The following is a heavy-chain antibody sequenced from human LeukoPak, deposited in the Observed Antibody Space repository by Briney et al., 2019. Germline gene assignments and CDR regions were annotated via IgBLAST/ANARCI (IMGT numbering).Heavy chain of an antibody. Sequence: PGGSLRLSCVASGFSFSSYEMNWVRQAPGKGLEWVSHITSGGTTKYYLESVKGRFTISRDNAKNSLSLQMNSLRAEDTAVYYCARARGPDYNYSYMDVWGKGTTVTVSS. CDR1: GFSFSSYE. J-gene: IGHJ6*03. D-gene: IGHD4/OR15-4a*01. CDR3: ARARGPDYNYSYMDV. CDR2: ITSGGTTK. V-gene: IGHV3-48*03.